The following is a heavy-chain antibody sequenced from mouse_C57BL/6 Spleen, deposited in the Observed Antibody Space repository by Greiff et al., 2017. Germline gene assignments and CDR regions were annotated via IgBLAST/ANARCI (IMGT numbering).Heavy chain of an antibody. CDR2: IYWDDDK. D-gene: IGHD1-1*01. V-gene: IGHV8-12*01. CDR3: ARGVTTVGGRAMDY. J-gene: IGHJ4*01. CDR1: GFSLRTSGMG. Sequence: QVQLKESGPGLLQSSQTLSLTCSFSGFSLRTSGMGVSWIRQPSGKGLVWLAHIYWDDDKRYNPSLKSRLTISKDTSRNQVFLKITIVDTADTATYYCARGVTTVGGRAMDYWGQGTSVTVSS.